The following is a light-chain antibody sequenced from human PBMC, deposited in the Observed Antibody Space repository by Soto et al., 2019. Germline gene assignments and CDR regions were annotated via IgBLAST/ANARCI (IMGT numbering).Light chain of an antibody. Sequence: QTVLTQPASVSGSPDHSITISCTGGGSDIGAYNYVSWYQQHPGKAPTLLIHGVTLRPSGVSSRFSASKSAYPASLTISGLQAEDEANYYCSSFTTSYFDVFGPGTKVTVL. V-gene: IGLV2-14*01. CDR3: SSFTTSYFDV. J-gene: IGLJ1*01. CDR1: GSDIGAYNY. CDR2: GVT.